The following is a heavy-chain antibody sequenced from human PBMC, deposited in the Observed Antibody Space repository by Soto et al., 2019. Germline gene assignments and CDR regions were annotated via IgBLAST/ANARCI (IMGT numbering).Heavy chain of an antibody. CDR2: IYYSGST. V-gene: IGHV4-61*01. J-gene: IGHJ5*02. D-gene: IGHD2-2*02. CDR1: GGSVSTGSYY. Sequence: QVQLQESGPGLVKPSETLSLTCTVSGGSVSTGSYYWTWIRQPPGKGLEWIGHIYYSGSTNYNPSLEGRVTIPLDTSRNQFSLQLSSVTAAHTAVYYCAREYHPWGQGTLVTVSS. CDR3: AREYHP.